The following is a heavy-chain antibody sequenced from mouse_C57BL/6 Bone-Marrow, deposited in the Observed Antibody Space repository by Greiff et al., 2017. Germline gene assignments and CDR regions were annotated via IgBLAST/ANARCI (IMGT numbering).Heavy chain of an antibody. J-gene: IGHJ3*01. CDR1: GYSITSGYY. D-gene: IGHD3-2*02. V-gene: IGHV3-6*01. CDR2: ISYDGSN. CDR3: ARQLRLRGWFAY. Sequence: ESGPGLVKPSQSLSLTCSVTGYSITSGYYWNWIRQFPGNKLEWMGYISYDGSNNYNPSLKNRISITRDTSKNQFFLKLNSVTTEDTATYYCARQLRLRGWFAYRGQGTLVTVSA.